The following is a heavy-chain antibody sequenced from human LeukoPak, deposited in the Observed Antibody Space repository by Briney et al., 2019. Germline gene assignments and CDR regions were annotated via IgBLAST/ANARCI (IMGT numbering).Heavy chain of an antibody. CDR2: INHSGST. D-gene: IGHD3-10*01. Sequence: KPSETLSLTCAVYGGSFSGYYWSWIRQPPGKGLEWIGEINHSGSTNYNPSLKSRVTISVDTSKNQFSLKLSSVTAADTAAYYCARGRITMVRGVIIWSLIREYYFDYWGQGTLVTVSS. CDR3: ARGRITMVRGVIIWSLIREYYFDY. CDR1: GGSFSGYY. J-gene: IGHJ4*02. V-gene: IGHV4-34*01.